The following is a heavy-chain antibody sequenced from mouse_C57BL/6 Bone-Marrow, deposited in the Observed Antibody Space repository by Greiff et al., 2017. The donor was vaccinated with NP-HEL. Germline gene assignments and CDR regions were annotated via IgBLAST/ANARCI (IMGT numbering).Heavy chain of an antibody. CDR3: ARSPPVKSNYRLYYFDY. CDR2: IDPANGNT. J-gene: IGHJ2*01. V-gene: IGHV14-3*01. CDR1: GFNIKNTY. Sequence: VQLQQSVAELVRPGASVKLSCTASGFNIKNTYMHWVKQRPEQGLEWIGRIDPANGNTKYAPKFQGKATITADTSSSTAYLQLSSLTSEDTAIYYCARSPPVKSNYRLYYFDYWGQGTTLTVSS. D-gene: IGHD2-5*01.